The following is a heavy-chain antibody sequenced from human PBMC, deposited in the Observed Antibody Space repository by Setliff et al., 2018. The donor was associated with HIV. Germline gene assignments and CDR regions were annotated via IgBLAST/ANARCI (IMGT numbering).Heavy chain of an antibody. Sequence: GGSLRLSCAASGFTFNDAWMNWVRQAPGKGLEWVGRIKSKTDGGTTDYATPVKGRFTISRDDSKTTVYLQMNSLKTEDTAVYYCARPQHIYDDSSDDYWGQGTLVTVSS. D-gene: IGHD3-22*01. CDR3: ARPQHIYDDSSDDY. J-gene: IGHJ4*02. CDR1: GFTFNDAW. V-gene: IGHV3-15*01. CDR2: IKSKTDGGTT.